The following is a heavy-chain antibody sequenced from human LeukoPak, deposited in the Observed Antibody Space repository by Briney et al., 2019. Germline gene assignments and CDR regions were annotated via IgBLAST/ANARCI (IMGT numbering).Heavy chain of an antibody. V-gene: IGHV3-23*01. J-gene: IGHJ4*02. CDR2: ISGSGDNT. CDR3: AKEGWSGYFDY. D-gene: IGHD3-3*01. Sequence: GGSLRLSCAASGFTFSSYAMSWVRQAPGKGLEWVSAISGSGDNTHYADSVKGRFTISRDNSKNTLDLQMNSLRAEDTAIYYCAKEGWSGYFDYWGQGTLVTVSS. CDR1: GFTFSSYA.